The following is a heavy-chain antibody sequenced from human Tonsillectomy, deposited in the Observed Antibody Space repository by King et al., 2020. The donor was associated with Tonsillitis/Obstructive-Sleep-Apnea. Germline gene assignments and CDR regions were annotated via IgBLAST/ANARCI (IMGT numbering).Heavy chain of an antibody. J-gene: IGHJ3*02. D-gene: IGHD2-2*01. V-gene: IGHV4-39*01. CDR2: IYYSGST. CDR3: ARHSGVWDQLLFEGAFDI. CDR1: GGSISSSSYY. Sequence: QLQESGPGLVKPSETLSLTCTVSGGSISSSSYYWGWIRQPPGKGLEWIGSIYYSGSTYYNPSLKSRVTISVDTSKNKFSLKLSPVTAADTAVYYCARHSGVWDQLLFEGAFDIWGQGTMVTVSS.